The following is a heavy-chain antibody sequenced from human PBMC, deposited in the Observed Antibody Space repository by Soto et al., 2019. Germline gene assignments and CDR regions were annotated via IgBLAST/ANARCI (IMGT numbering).Heavy chain of an antibody. CDR2: ISAHNGNT. J-gene: IGHJ4*02. CDR1: GYGFTTYG. CDR3: AGGRSGDY. Sequence: QVHLVQSGAEVKKPGASVKVSCTGSGYGFTTYGITWVRQAPGQGLEWMAWISAHNGNTNYAQKLQGRVTVTRDTSTSTAYMELRSLRSDDTAVYYCAGGRSGDYWGQGALVTVSS. V-gene: IGHV1-18*01.